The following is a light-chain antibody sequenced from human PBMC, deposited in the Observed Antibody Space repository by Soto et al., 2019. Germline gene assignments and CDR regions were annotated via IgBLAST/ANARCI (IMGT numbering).Light chain of an antibody. CDR2: EVT. CDR3: SSYTSSYTRV. J-gene: IGLJ3*02. V-gene: IGLV2-14*01. CDR1: SSDVGGYNY. Sequence: QSALTQPASVSGSPGQSITIYCTGTSSDVGGYNYVSWYQHHPGKAPQLMMYEVTNRPSGVSNRFSGSKSGNTASLTISGLQAEAEADYYYSSYTSSYTRVFGGGTKLTVL.